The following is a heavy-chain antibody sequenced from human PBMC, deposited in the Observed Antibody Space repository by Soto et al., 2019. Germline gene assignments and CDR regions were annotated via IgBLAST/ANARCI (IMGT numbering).Heavy chain of an antibody. CDR2: IIPIPGTA. J-gene: IGHJ6*02. CDR3: ARSQGSSTSLEIYYYYYYGMDV. D-gene: IGHD2-2*01. CDR1: GGTFGSYA. Sequence: QVQLVQSGAEVKKPGSSVKVSCKASGGTFGSYAISWVRQAPGQGLEWMGGIIPIPGTANYAEKFQDRVTMAADESTSTAYMELSSLRSEDTAVYYCARSQGSSTSLEIYYYYYYGMDVWGQGTTVTVSS. V-gene: IGHV1-69*01.